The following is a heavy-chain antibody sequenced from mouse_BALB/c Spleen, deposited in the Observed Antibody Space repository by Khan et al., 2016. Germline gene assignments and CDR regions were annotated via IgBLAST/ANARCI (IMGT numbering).Heavy chain of an antibody. D-gene: IGHD1-1*01. Sequence: QVQLKESGPGLVAPSQSLSITCTVSGCSLTSYDISWIRQPPGKGLEWLGVIWTGGGTNYNSAFMSRLSISQDNSKSQVFLKMNSLQTDDTAIYXCVRERYGSIPFDYWGQGTTLTVSS. J-gene: IGHJ2*01. V-gene: IGHV2-9-2*01. CDR2: IWTGGGT. CDR1: GCSLTSYD. CDR3: VRERYGSIPFDY.